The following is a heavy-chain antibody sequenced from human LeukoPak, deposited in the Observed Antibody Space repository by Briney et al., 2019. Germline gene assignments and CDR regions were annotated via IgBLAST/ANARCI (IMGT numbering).Heavy chain of an antibody. CDR1: GGTFSSYA. V-gene: IGHV1-69*13. Sequence: SVKVPCKASGGTFSSYAISWVRQAPGQGLEWMGGIIPIFGTANYAQKFQGRVTITADESTSTAYMELSSLRSEDTAVYYCARAVVVAATTLGYWGQGTLVTVSS. CDR3: ARAVVVAATTLGY. D-gene: IGHD2-15*01. J-gene: IGHJ4*02. CDR2: IIPIFGTA.